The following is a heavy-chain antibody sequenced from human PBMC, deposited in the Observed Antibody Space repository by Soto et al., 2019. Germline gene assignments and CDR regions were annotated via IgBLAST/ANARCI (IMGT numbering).Heavy chain of an antibody. V-gene: IGHV3-74*01. J-gene: IGHJ4*02. D-gene: IGHD3-3*01. CDR3: AREYYGLLSGYYTDY. CDR1: GFPFSSYW. CDR2: SSGAGVTT. Sequence: EVQLVESGGDLVQRGGSLRLSCAASGFPFSSYWMHWVRHTPGKGLDWVARSSGAGVTTYYADSVTGRFTVSRDNAKYSLSLQISGLRAEETAVYYCAREYYGLLSGYYTDYWGQGTLGSVSS.